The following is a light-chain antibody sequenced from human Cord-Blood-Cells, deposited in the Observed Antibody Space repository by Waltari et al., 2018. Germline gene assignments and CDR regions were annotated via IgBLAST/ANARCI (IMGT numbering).Light chain of an antibody. CDR2: DVS. CDR1: SSDVGGYNY. J-gene: IGLJ2*01. CDR3: SSYTSSSTVV. V-gene: IGLV2-14*01. Sequence: QSALTQPASVSGSPGQSITISCTGTSSDVGGYNYVSWYQQHPGIAPKLMIYDVSNRPSGVSNRFSGSKSGNPASLTISGLQAEDEADYYCSSYTSSSTVVFGGGTKLTVL.